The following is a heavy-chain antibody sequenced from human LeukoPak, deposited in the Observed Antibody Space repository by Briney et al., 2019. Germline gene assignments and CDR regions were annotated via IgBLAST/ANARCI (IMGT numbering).Heavy chain of an antibody. CDR3: ATARSAANEY. CDR1: GFTFSNYW. Sequence: GSLRLSCGASGFTFSNYWMSWVRQAPGEGLEWVANIKQDGSENSFVDSVKGRFTVSRDNAKNSLYLQMNSLRVEDTGVYYCATARSAANEYWGQGTLVTVSS. V-gene: IGHV3-7*01. CDR2: IKQDGSEN. J-gene: IGHJ4*02.